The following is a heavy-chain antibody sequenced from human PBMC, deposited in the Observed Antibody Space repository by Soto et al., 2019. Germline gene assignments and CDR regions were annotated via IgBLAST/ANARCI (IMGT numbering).Heavy chain of an antibody. D-gene: IGHD6-6*01. Sequence: QVQLQESGPGLVKPSQTLSLTCTVSGGSISSGDYYWSWIRQHPGKGLEWIGDISYSGSTYYTPSLRIRVTLSVETSKNRLPLKLTSLTAAETAVYYCAGVQSRSFDVDVWGQGTMDAVSS. CDR3: AGVQSRSFDVDV. CDR2: ISYSGST. CDR1: GGSISSGDYY. V-gene: IGHV4-31*03. J-gene: IGHJ3*01.